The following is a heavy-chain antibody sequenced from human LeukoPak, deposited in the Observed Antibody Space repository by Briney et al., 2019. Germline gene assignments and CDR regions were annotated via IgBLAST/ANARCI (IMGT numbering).Heavy chain of an antibody. CDR1: GFTFSSYA. Sequence: GGSLRLSCAASGFTFSSYAMHWVRQAPGKGLEWVAVISYDGSNKYYADSVKGRFTISRDNSKNTLYLQMNSLRAEDTAVYYCARGTYYYDSSGPNADYWGQGTLVTVSS. CDR3: ARGTYYYDSSGPNADY. CDR2: ISYDGSNK. D-gene: IGHD3-22*01. V-gene: IGHV3-30-3*01. J-gene: IGHJ4*02.